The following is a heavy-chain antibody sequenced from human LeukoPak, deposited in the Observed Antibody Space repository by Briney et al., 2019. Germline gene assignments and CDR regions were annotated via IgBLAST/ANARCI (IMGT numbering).Heavy chain of an antibody. Sequence: GGSVRLSCAASGFTFSSYWMIWVRQAPGKGREGVANIKQDGSEKYYVDSVKGRFTISSDNAKNSLYLQMNSLRAEDQAVYCCGRDQQQLVNWGQGTLVTVSS. J-gene: IGHJ4*02. CDR2: IKQDGSEK. CDR1: GFTFSSYW. D-gene: IGHD6-13*01. CDR3: GRDQQQLVN. V-gene: IGHV3-7*01.